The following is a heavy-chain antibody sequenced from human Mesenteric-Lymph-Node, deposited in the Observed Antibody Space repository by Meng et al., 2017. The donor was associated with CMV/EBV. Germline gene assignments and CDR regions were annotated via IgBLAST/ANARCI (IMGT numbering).Heavy chain of an antibody. J-gene: IGHJ6*02. Sequence: GGSLRLSCAASGFTFSSYEINWVRQAPGKGLEWVSYISGSGSIKYYADSVKGRFTISRDNAKNSLYLQMNSLRAEDTAVYYCAKEGIEGYYYYYGMDVWGQGTTVTVSS. CDR2: ISGSGSIK. CDR1: GFTFSSYE. V-gene: IGHV3-48*03. D-gene: IGHD2-15*01. CDR3: AKEGIEGYYYYYGMDV.